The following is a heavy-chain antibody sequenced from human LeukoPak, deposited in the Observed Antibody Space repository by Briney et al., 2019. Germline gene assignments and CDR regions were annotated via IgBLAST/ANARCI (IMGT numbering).Heavy chain of an antibody. D-gene: IGHD7-27*01. CDR1: GGSISSSSYY. J-gene: IGHJ4*02. V-gene: IGHV4-39*01. CDR2: IYYSGST. CDR3: ARLGNFDY. Sequence: SETLSLTCTVSGGSISSSSYYWGWIRQTAVKGLEWIGSIYYSGSTYYNPSLKSRVTISVDTSKNQFSLKLSSVTAADTAVYYCARLGNFDYWGQGTLVTVSS.